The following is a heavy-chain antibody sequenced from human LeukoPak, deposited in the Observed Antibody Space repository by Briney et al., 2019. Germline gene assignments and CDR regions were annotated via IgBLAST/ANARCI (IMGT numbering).Heavy chain of an antibody. CDR2: ISAYNGNT. CDR1: GYTFTSYG. Sequence: ASVKVSCKASGYTFTSYGISWVRQAPGQGLEWMGWISAYNGNTNYAQKLQGRVTMTTDTSTSTAYMELRSLRSDDTAVYYCARAGGSGSYMFWFDPWGQGTLVTVSS. CDR3: ARAGGSGSYMFWFDP. D-gene: IGHD3-10*01. V-gene: IGHV1-18*01. J-gene: IGHJ5*02.